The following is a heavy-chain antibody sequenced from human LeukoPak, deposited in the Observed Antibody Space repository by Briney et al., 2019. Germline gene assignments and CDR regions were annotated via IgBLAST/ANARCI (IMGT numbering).Heavy chain of an antibody. D-gene: IGHD3-3*01. CDR1: GFTFSSYG. J-gene: IGHJ4*02. CDR2: ISYDGSNK. V-gene: IGHV3-30*18. Sequence: PGGSLRLSCAASGFTFSSYGMHWVRQAPGEGLEWVAVISYDGSNKYYADSVKGQFTISRDNSKNTLYLQMNSLRAEDTAVYYCAKALFDFWSGYTGADYWGQGTLVTVSS. CDR3: AKALFDFWSGYTGADY.